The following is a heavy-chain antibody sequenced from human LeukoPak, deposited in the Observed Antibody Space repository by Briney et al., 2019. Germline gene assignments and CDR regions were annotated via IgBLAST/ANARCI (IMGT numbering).Heavy chain of an antibody. CDR2: INHSGST. V-gene: IGHV4-34*01. CDR3: ARGGGVVVPAAIRYYYGMDV. D-gene: IGHD2-2*01. CDR1: GGSFNGYY. Sequence: SETLSLTCAVYGGSFNGYYWSWIRQPPGKGLEWIGEINHSGSTNYNPSLKSRVTISVDTSKNQFSLKLSSVTAADTAVYYCARGGGVVVPAAIRYYYGMDVWGQGTTVTVSS. J-gene: IGHJ6*02.